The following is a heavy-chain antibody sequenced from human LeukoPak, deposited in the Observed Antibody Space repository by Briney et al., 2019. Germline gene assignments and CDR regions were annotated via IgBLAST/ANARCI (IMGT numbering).Heavy chain of an antibody. Sequence: PSETLSLTCTVSGGSISSSSYYWGWIRQPPGKGLEWIGSIYSNGDTYYNPSLKSRVTISVDTSKNQFSLKLRSVTAADTAVYYCARSIVPGTRKVDYWGQGTLVTVSS. CDR1: GGSISSSSYY. CDR2: IYSNGDT. CDR3: ARSIVPGTRKVDY. D-gene: IGHD2-2*01. J-gene: IGHJ4*02. V-gene: IGHV4-39*01.